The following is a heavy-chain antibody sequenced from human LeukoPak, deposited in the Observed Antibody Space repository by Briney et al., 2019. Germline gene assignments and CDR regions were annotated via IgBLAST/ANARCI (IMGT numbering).Heavy chain of an antibody. CDR2: IIPIFGTA. Sequence: ASVKVSCKASGGTFISYAISWVRQAPGQGLEWMGGIIPIFGTANYAQKFQGRVTITTDESTSTAYMELSSLRSEDTAVYYCARGATYYDFWSGPYPFQHWGQGTLVTVSS. D-gene: IGHD3-3*01. CDR1: GGTFISYA. V-gene: IGHV1-69*05. CDR3: ARGATYYDFWSGPYPFQH. J-gene: IGHJ1*01.